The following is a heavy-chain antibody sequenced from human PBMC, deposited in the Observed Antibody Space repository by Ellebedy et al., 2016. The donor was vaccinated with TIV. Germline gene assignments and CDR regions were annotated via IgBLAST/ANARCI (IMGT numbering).Heavy chain of an antibody. CDR2: INSDGTRT. D-gene: IGHD5-24*01. V-gene: IGHV3-74*01. CDR1: GFTFSNYW. Sequence: PGGSLRLSCAASGFTFSNYWMHWVRQAPGKGLVWVSRINSDGTRTTYADSVKGRFTISRDTAKNTLYLQMNSLRGEDTAVYYCTRGGDGSSQTFDYWGQGTLVTVSS. J-gene: IGHJ4*02. CDR3: TRGGDGSSQTFDY.